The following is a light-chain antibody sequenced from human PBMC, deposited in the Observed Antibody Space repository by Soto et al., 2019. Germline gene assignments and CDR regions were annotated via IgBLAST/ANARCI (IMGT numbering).Light chain of an antibody. J-gene: IGKJ1*01. CDR2: DAS. CDR3: QQYDSYS. CDR1: QDISNY. Sequence: DIQMTQSPSSLSASVGDRVTITCQASQDISNYLNWYQQKPGKAPKLLIYDASNLETGVPSRFSGSGSGTDFTFTISSLQPEDIATYYCQQYDSYSFGQGAKADIK. V-gene: IGKV1-33*01.